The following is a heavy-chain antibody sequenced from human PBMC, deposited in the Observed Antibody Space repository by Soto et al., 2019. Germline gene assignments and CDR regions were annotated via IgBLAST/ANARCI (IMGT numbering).Heavy chain of an antibody. J-gene: IGHJ4*02. Sequence: SETLSLTCVVSGAYISGADSYWFWIRKPPGKGLEWIGYIAYSGDTYYNPSLRRRVTISADRSKKQFSLRLSSVTAADTAVYYCARGAPRGIIHDFDSWGQGSLVTVSS. CDR3: ARGAPRGIIHDFDS. D-gene: IGHD3-10*01. V-gene: IGHV4-30-4*01. CDR1: GAYISGADSY. CDR2: IAYSGDT.